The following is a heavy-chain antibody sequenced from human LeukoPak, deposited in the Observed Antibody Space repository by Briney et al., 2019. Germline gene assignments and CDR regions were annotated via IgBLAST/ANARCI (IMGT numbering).Heavy chain of an antibody. CDR1: GVTFSGCS. CDR2: ISTSSSYI. V-gene: IGHV3-21*01. J-gene: IGHJ4*02. CDR3: AREYSGYGDFDY. D-gene: IGHD5-12*01. Sequence: GGSLRLSCAASGVTFSGCSMNWVRRAPGMGLEWVSSISTSSSYIYYADSVKGRFTISRDNAKNSLYLQMNSLRAEDTAVYYCAREYSGYGDFDYWGQGTLVTVSS.